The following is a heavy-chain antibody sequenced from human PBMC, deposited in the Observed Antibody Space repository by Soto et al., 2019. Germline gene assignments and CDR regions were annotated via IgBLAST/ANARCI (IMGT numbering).Heavy chain of an antibody. CDR2: IIPIFGTA. D-gene: IGHD2-15*01. J-gene: IGHJ6*02. Sequence: QVQLVQSGAEVKKPGSSVKVSCKASGGTFSSYAISWVRQAPGQGLEWMGGIIPIFGTANYAQKFQGRVTIAADESTVTAYMELSSLRSEDTAVYKSARDRINSVVLVAATYYYYGMDVWGQGTTVTVFS. CDR1: GGTFSSYA. CDR3: ARDRINSVVLVAATYYYYGMDV. V-gene: IGHV1-69*01.